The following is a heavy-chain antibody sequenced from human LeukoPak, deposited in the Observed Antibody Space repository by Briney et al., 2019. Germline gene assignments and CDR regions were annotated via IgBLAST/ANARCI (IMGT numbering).Heavy chain of an antibody. V-gene: IGHV3-11*04. Sequence: AGGSLRLSCAASGFTFSDYYMSWIRQAPGKGLEWVSYISSSGGTIYYADSVKGRFTISRDNAKNSLYLQMNSLRAEDTAVYYCARDAKWYSSGWYSPADYWGQGTLVTVSS. CDR1: GFTFSDYY. J-gene: IGHJ4*02. CDR2: ISSSGGTI. CDR3: ARDAKWYSSGWYSPADY. D-gene: IGHD6-19*01.